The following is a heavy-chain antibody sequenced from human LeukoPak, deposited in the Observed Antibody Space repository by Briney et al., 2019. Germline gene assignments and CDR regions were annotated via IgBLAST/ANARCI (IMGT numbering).Heavy chain of an antibody. J-gene: IGHJ4*02. CDR1: GFTFSNFW. D-gene: IGHD6-19*01. CDR3: AKNKWSPIAVAGSDY. V-gene: IGHV3-7*03. CDR2: IKQDETEK. Sequence: GGSLRLSCTASGFTFSNFWMGWVRQAPGKGLEWVANIKQDETEKFYLGSVKGRFTISRDNAKNSLYLQMNSLRVEDTALYYCAKNKWSPIAVAGSDYWGQGTLVTVSS.